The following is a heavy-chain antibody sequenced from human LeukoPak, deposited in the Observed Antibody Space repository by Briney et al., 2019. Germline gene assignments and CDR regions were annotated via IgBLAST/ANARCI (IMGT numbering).Heavy chain of an antibody. CDR3: AKISPTVVIRPYYFDY. J-gene: IGHJ4*02. CDR1: GFTFSSYS. Sequence: GGSLRLSRAASGFTFSSYSMNWVRQAPGKGLEWVSYISSSSTIYYADSVKGRFTISRDNSKNTLYLQMNSLRAEDTAVYYCAKISPTVVIRPYYFDYWGQGTLVTVSS. V-gene: IGHV3-48*01. CDR2: ISSSSTI. D-gene: IGHD4-23*01.